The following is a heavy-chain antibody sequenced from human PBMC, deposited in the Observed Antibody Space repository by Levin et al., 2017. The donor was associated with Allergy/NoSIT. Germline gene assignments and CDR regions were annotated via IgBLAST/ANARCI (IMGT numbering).Heavy chain of an antibody. Sequence: NSSETLSLTCSVSGGSITSGGYPWSWIRQPPGKGLEWIGFIYHSGSSYYNPSLKSRVTMSVDRSRNQFSLKLSSVTAADTAVYYCARGAYYYDSTGYYYFDHWGQGALVTVSS. J-gene: IGHJ4*02. V-gene: IGHV4-30-2*01. CDR2: IYHSGSS. D-gene: IGHD3-22*01. CDR3: ARGAYYYDSTGYYYFDH. CDR1: GGSITSGGYP.